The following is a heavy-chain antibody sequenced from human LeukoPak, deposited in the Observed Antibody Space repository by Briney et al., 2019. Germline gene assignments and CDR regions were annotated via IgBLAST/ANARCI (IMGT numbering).Heavy chain of an antibody. CDR3: ANVGVNGYFDY. Sequence: GGSLRLSCAASGFTFSSYSMNWVRQAPGEGLEWVSSISSSSSYIYYADSVKGRFTISRDNAKNSLYLQMNSLRAEDTAVYYCANVGVNGYFDYWGQGTLVTVSS. V-gene: IGHV3-21*01. CDR2: ISSSSSYI. CDR1: GFTFSSYS. D-gene: IGHD3-10*01. J-gene: IGHJ4*02.